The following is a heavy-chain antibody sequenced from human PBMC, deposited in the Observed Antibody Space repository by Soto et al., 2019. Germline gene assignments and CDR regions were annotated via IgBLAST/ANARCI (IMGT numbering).Heavy chain of an antibody. CDR1: GYTFTSYD. V-gene: IGHV1-8*01. Sequence: QVQLVQSGAEVKKPGASVKVSCKASGYTFTSYDINWVRQATGQGLEWMGWMNPNSGNTGYAQKFQGSVTMTRNTSLSTAYMELSSLRSEDTAVYYCARGLSVANAIYYDYGMDVWGQGTTVTVSS. D-gene: IGHD5-12*01. CDR3: ARGLSVANAIYYDYGMDV. J-gene: IGHJ6*02. CDR2: MNPNSGNT.